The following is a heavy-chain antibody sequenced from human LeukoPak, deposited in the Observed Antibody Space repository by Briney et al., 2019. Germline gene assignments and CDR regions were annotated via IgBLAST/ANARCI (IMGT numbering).Heavy chain of an antibody. CDR2: ISYDGSNK. CDR1: GFTFSSYA. Sequence: GGSLRLSCAASGFTFSSYAMYWVRQAPGKGLEWVAVISYDGSNKYYADSVKGRFTISRDNSKNTLYLQMNSLRAEDTAVYYCAKSYYYDSSGYYYVNWGQGTLVTVSS. J-gene: IGHJ4*02. V-gene: IGHV3-30-3*02. CDR3: AKSYYYDSSGYYYVN. D-gene: IGHD3-22*01.